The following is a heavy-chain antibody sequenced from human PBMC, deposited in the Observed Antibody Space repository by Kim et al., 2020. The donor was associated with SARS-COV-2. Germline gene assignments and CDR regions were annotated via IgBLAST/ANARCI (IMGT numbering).Heavy chain of an antibody. CDR1: GVSISSNSYY. J-gene: IGHJ6*01. V-gene: IGHV4-39*07. CDR2: IYYSGST. Sequence: SETLSLTCTVSGVSISSNSYYWGWIRQPPGKGLEWIGSIYYSGSTYYNPSLNSRITISVDTSKNQFSLKLSSITAADTAVYYCASDFIPMLRGPYYYYG. D-gene: IGHD3-10*01. CDR3: ASDFIPMLRGPYYYYG.